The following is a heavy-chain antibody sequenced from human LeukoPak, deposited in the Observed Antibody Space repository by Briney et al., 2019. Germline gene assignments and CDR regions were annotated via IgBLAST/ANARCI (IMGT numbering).Heavy chain of an antibody. D-gene: IGHD2-8*01. CDR1: GASISSYY. CDR3: GRAVGVGRGAYFDL. V-gene: IGHV4-59*08. J-gene: IGHJ2*01. CDR2: ISYIGST. Sequence: SETLSLTCTVSGASISSYYWSWIRQPPGKGLEWIGYISYIGSTNYNPSLKSRVTISVDTSKNQFSLKLSSVTAADTAVYYCGRAVGVGRGAYFDLWGRGTLVTVSS.